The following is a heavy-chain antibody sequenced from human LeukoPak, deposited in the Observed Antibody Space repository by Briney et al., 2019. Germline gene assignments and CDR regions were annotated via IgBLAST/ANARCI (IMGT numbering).Heavy chain of an antibody. J-gene: IGHJ6*02. CDR3: ARDLDYCSSTSCYYFPDQYYYYYYGMDV. Sequence: GASVKVSCKASGYTXTSYGISWVRQAPGQGLEWMGWISAYNGNTNYAQKLQGRVTMTTDTSTSTAYMELRSLRSDDTAVYYCARDLDYCSSTSCYYFPDQYYYYYYGMDVWGQGTTVTVSS. D-gene: IGHD2-2*01. CDR1: GYTXTSYG. CDR2: ISAYNGNT. V-gene: IGHV1-18*01.